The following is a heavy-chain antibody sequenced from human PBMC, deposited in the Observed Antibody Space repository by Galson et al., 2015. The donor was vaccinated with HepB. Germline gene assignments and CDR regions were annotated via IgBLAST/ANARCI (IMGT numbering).Heavy chain of an antibody. D-gene: IGHD3-22*01. J-gene: IGHJ3*02. Sequence: PALVKPTQTLTLTCTFSGFSLSTSGMCVSWIRQPPGKALEWLARIDWDDDKYYSTSLKTRLTIPKDTSKNQVVLTMTNMDPVDTATYYCARIGLDYDSSGPAAFDIWGQGTMVTVSS. CDR3: ARIGLDYDSSGPAAFDI. CDR2: IDWDDDK. CDR1: GFSLSTSGMC. V-gene: IGHV2-70*11.